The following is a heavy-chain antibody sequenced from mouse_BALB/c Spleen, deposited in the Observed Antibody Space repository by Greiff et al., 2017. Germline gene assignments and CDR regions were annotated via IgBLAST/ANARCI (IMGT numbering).Heavy chain of an antibody. D-gene: IGHD2-1*01. CDR3: AYGNPTMDY. J-gene: IGHJ4*01. CDR1: GYTFTSYW. V-gene: IGHV1-7*01. CDR2: INPSTGYT. Sequence: VQVVESGAELAKPGASVKMSCKASGYTFTSYWMHWVKQRPGQGLEWIGYINPSTGYTEYNQKFKDKATLTADKSSSTAYMQLSSLTSEDSAVYYCAYGNPTMDYWGQGTSVTVSS.